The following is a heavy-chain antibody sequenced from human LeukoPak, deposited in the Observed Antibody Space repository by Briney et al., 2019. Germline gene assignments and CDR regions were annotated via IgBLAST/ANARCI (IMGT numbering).Heavy chain of an antibody. CDR3: ARVHTSSYAADL. CDR1: GFTFSTYS. D-gene: IGHD3-22*01. J-gene: IGHJ5*02. CDR2: ISSSSSTI. V-gene: IGHV3-48*04. Sequence: GGSLRLSCAASGFTFSTYSIDWVRQAPGKGLEWISYISSSSSTIDFADSVKGRFTISRDNARNSVYLQMNSLRAEDTAVYYCARVHTSSYAADLWGQGTLVTISS.